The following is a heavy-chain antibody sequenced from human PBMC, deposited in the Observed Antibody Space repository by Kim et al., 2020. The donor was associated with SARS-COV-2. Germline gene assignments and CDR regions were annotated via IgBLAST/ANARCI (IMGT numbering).Heavy chain of an antibody. J-gene: IGHJ6*02. CDR3: AKDVCSSTSCPYFYYYGMDV. Sequence: GGSLRLSCAASGFRFNEYAMNWVRQAPGKGLEWVALISAGGDNTYYADSVRGRFTISRDNNRRTLYLEMNSLRTEDTAFYYCAKDVCSSTSCPYFYYYGMDVWGQKTTVIVSS. D-gene: IGHD2-2*01. CDR2: ISAGGDNT. V-gene: IGHV3-43*02. CDR1: GFRFNEYA.